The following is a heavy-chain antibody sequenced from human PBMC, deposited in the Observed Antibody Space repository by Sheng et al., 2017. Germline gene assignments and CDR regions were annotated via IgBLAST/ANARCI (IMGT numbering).Heavy chain of an antibody. Sequence: EVQLVESGGGLVKPGGSLRLSCAASGFTFSSYSMNWVRQAPWKGLEWVSSISSSSSYIYYADSVKGRFTISRDNAKNSLYLQMNSLRAEDTAVYYCARDSDILTGYFPYYFDYWGQGTLVTVSS. V-gene: IGHV3-21*01. CDR3: ARDSDILTGYFPYYFDY. D-gene: IGHD3-9*01. CDR2: ISSSSSYI. CDR1: GFTFSSYS. J-gene: IGHJ4*02.